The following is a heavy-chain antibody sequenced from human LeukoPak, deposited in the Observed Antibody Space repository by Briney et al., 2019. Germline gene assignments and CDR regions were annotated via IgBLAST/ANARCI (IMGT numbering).Heavy chain of an antibody. D-gene: IGHD1-26*01. CDR3: AKDLVGATSPDY. V-gene: IGHV1-46*01. CDR1: GYTFTSYY. CDR2: INPSGGST. Sequence: ASVKVSCKASGYTFTSYYMHWVRQAPGQGLEWMGIINPSGGSTSYAQKFQGRVTMTRDMSTSTVYMELNSLRAEDTAVYYCAKDLVGATSPDYWGQGTLVTVSS. J-gene: IGHJ4*02.